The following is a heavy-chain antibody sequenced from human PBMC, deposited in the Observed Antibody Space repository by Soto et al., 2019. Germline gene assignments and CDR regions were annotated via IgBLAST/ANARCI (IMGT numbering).Heavy chain of an antibody. V-gene: IGHV3-23*01. Sequence: HPGGSLRLSCAASGFTFSTCAMSWVRQAPGKGLEWVSSISISGIGTYYADSVKGRFTISRDNSKNTLFLQMNSLRAEDTAVYYCAKDPDHYDNSDHYYGSAFYIRGQGTMVTVSS. CDR1: GFTFSTCA. D-gene: IGHD3-22*01. J-gene: IGHJ3*02. CDR3: AKDPDHYDNSDHYYGSAFYI. CDR2: ISISGIGT.